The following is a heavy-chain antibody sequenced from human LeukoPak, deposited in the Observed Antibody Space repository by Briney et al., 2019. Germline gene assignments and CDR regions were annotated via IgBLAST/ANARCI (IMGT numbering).Heavy chain of an antibody. CDR2: INTSGGRT. Sequence: GGSLRLSCGASGFTFKNYGMNWVRQAPGKGLEWVSTINTSGGRTYYADSMKGRFTISRDNSKNTLYLQMNSLRAEDTAVYYCTRREDCGGDCPYYFDYWGQGTLVTVSS. D-gene: IGHD2-21*02. CDR1: GFTFKNYG. J-gene: IGHJ4*02. CDR3: TRREDCGGDCPYYFDY. V-gene: IGHV3-23*01.